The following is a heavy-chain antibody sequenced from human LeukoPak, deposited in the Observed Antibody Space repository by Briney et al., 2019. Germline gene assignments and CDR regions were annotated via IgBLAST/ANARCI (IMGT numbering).Heavy chain of an antibody. CDR3: ARALDPGNLGYCSGGSCYSVRANWFDP. Sequence: SETLSLTCTVSGGSISSSYYWGWIRQPPGKGLEWIGSIYYSGSTYYNPSLKSRVTISVDTSKNQFSLKLSSVTAADTAVYYCARALDPGNLGYCSGGSCYSVRANWFDPWGQGTLVTVSS. V-gene: IGHV4-39*07. CDR2: IYYSGST. J-gene: IGHJ5*02. CDR1: GGSISSSYY. D-gene: IGHD2-15*01.